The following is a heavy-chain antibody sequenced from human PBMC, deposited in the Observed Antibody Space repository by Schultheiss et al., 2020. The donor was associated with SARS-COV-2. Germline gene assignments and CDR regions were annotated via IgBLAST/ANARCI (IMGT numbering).Heavy chain of an antibody. Sequence: SETLSLTCAVSGGSISSGGYSWSWIRQPPGKGLEWIGYIYHSGSTYYNPSVKSRVTISVDRSKNQFSLKLSSVTAADTAVYYYARSPEKLYYSDSSGYFDCWGQGTLVIVAS. V-gene: IGHV4-30-2*01. CDR1: GGSISSGGYS. CDR2: IYHSGST. J-gene: IGHJ4*02. CDR3: ARSPEKLYYSDSSGYFDC. D-gene: IGHD3-22*01.